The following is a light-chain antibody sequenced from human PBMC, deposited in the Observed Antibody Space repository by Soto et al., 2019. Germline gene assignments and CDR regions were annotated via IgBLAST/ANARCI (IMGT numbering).Light chain of an antibody. CDR1: HNDIGTYDY. CDR3: SSFTSNRIYV. J-gene: IGLJ1*01. V-gene: IGLV2-14*01. Sequence: QSALTQPTSVSGSPGQSITISCTGNHNDIGTYDYVSWYQHHPGRAPRLLIHGVTTRPSGISDRFSASKSGLTASLTISGLQPEDEADYYCSSFTSNRIYVFGPGTKVTVL. CDR2: GVT.